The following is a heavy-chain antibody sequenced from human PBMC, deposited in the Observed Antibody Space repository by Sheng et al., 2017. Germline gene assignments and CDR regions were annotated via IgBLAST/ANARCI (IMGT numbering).Heavy chain of an antibody. CDR2: ISGNGVNT. CDR3: AKGSDNYYYYYGMDV. CDR1: RFTFSIYA. D-gene: IGHD1-1*01. J-gene: IGHJ6*02. Sequence: EVQLVESGGGLVQPGGSLRLSCAASRFTFSIYAMSWVRQSPGKGLDWVSTISGNGVNTYYADSVKGRFTISRDNSNNIMYLQMNSLGAEDTAVYYCAKGSDNYYYYYGMDVWAKGP. V-gene: IGHV3-23*04.